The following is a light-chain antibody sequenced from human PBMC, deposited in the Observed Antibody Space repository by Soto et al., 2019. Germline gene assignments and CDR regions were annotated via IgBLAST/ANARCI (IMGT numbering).Light chain of an antibody. CDR1: SSDVGGYNY. J-gene: IGLJ2*01. V-gene: IGLV2-11*01. CDR2: DVS. Sequence: QSVLTQPRSVSGSPGQSVTISCTGTSSDVGGYNYVSWYQQHPGKAPKLMIYDVSKRPSGVPDRFSGSKSGNTASLTISGLQAEDEADDYCCSYAGSYTFPVVFGGGTKLTVL. CDR3: CSYAGSYTFPVV.